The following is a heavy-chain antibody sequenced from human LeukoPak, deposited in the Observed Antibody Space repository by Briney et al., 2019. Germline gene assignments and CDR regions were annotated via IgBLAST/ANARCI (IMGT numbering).Heavy chain of an antibody. CDR1: GGSFSGYY. J-gene: IGHJ4*02. Sequence: PSETLSLTCAVYGGSFSGYYWSWIRQPPGKGLECIGTIYHSGSTYYNPSLKSRVTISVDTSKNQFSLKLSSVTAADTAVYYCARFEDSSGYYPYWGQGTLVTVSS. CDR3: ARFEDSSGYYPY. D-gene: IGHD3-22*01. CDR2: IYHSGST. V-gene: IGHV4-34*01.